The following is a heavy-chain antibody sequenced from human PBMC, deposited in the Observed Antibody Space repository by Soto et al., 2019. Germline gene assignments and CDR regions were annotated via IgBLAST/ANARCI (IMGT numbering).Heavy chain of an antibody. D-gene: IGHD2-2*01. J-gene: IGHJ6*02. V-gene: IGHV3-53*01. CDR1: GVTVSSKY. Sequence: PEGSLRLACAASGVTVSSKYMSWVRQAPGKGLEWVSVIYSGGSTYYADSVKGRFTISRDNSKNTLYLQMNSLRAEDTAVYYCARVPAASMPLYYYGMDVWGQGT. CDR3: ARVPAASMPLYYYGMDV. CDR2: IYSGGST.